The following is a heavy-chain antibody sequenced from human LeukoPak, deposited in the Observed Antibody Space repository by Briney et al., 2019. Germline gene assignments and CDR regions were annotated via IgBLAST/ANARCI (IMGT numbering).Heavy chain of an antibody. CDR2: INHSGST. CDR3: ARIRRYSHFDY. V-gene: IGHV4-34*01. CDR1: GGSFSGYY. Sequence: SETLSLTCAVYGGSFSGYYWSWIRQPPGKGLEWIGEINHSGSTNYNPSLKSRVTISVDTSKNQFSLELSSVTAADTAVYYCARIRRYSHFDYWGQGTLVTVSS. D-gene: IGHD2-15*01. J-gene: IGHJ4*02.